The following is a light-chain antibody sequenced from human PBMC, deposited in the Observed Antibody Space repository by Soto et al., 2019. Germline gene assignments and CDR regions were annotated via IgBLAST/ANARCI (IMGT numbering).Light chain of an antibody. CDR3: QHHNSYLALT. Sequence: DIQMTQSPSSLSASVGDRVTITCRASQSIRNYLGWYQQKPGKAPKRLIYAASTLQTGVPSRFSGTGSGTEFILTISSLQPEDFATYYCQHHNSYLALTFGGGTKVEIK. CDR1: QSIRNY. CDR2: AAS. J-gene: IGKJ4*01. V-gene: IGKV1-17*01.